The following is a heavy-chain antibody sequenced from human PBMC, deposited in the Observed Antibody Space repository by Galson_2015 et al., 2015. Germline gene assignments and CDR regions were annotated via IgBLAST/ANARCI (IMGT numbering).Heavy chain of an antibody. CDR3: ARDPSRWELLGVFDY. D-gene: IGHD1-26*01. Sequence: SLRLSCAASGFTFSSYAMHWVRQAPGKGLEWVAVISYDGSNKYYADSVKGRFTISRDNSKNTLYLQMNSLRAEDTAVYYCARDPSRWELLGVFDYWGQGTLVTVSS. CDR1: GFTFSSYA. V-gene: IGHV3-30-3*01. J-gene: IGHJ4*02. CDR2: ISYDGSNK.